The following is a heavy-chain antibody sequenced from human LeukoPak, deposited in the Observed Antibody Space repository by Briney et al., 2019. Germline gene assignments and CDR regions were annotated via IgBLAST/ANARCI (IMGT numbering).Heavy chain of an antibody. D-gene: IGHD6-13*01. CDR1: GFTFGSYA. J-gene: IGHJ4*02. Sequence: GGSLRLSCAGSGFTFGSYAMSWVRQAPGKGLEWVAGISGSGGSTYYADSVKGRFTISRDNSKNTLFLQMNSLRAEDTALYSCSHYSSRGAYFDNWGEGTLVTVSS. V-gene: IGHV3-23*01. CDR3: SHYSSRGAYFDN. CDR2: ISGSGGST.